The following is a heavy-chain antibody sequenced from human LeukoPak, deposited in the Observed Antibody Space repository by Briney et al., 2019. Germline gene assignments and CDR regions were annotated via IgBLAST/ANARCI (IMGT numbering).Heavy chain of an antibody. J-gene: IGHJ4*02. V-gene: IGHV3-64D*06. D-gene: IGHD3-16*01. Sequence: GGSLRLSCSASGFVFSIYTMYWVRQAPGKGPEYVSTISGSGNGGSIYYADSVKGRFTISRDDSKSILYLQMNGLRSEDPAVYYCVKDFGRVRGTPDSWGQGPLVTVSS. CDR1: GFVFSIYT. CDR2: ISGSGNGGSI. CDR3: VKDFGRVRGTPDS.